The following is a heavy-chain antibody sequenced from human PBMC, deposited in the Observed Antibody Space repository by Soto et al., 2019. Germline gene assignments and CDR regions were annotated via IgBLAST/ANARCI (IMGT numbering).Heavy chain of an antibody. V-gene: IGHV3-33*01. CDR1: GFTFSSYG. D-gene: IGHD1-1*01. CDR2: IWYDGSNK. Sequence: PGGSLRLSCAASGFTFSSYGMHWVRQAPGKGLEWVAVIWYDGSNKYYADSVKGRFTISRDNSKNTLYLQMNSLRAEDTAVYYCARDVRERAIWHYVMDVSGQGTTVIVSS. CDR3: ARDVRERAIWHYVMDV. J-gene: IGHJ6*02.